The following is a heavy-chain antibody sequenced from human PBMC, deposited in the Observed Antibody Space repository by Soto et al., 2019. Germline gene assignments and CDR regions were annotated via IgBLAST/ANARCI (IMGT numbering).Heavy chain of an antibody. V-gene: IGHV1-69*13. CDR3: ARDPRPYYNDSSGYGRWFDP. CDR2: IIPIFGTA. J-gene: IGHJ5*02. D-gene: IGHD3-22*01. Sequence: SVKVSCKASGGTFSSYAISWVRQAPGQGLEWMGGIIPIFGTANYAQKFQGRVTITADESTSTAYMELSSLRSEDTAVYYCARDPRPYYNDSSGYGRWFDPWGQGTLVTVTS. CDR1: GGTFSSYA.